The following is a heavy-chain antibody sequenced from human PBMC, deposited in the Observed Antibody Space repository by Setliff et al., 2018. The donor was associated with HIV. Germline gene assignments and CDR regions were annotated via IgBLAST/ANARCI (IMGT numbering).Heavy chain of an antibody. CDR3: ARDLYTSGWPNWFDP. Sequence: CKASGYTFTNFGITWVRQVPGQGLEWMGWVNTNNDKTNYAQKFQGRVTMTTDRSTKTAYLDLGSLRPDDTAVYYCARDLYTSGWPNWFDPWGPGTLVTVSS. CDR1: GYTFTNFG. J-gene: IGHJ5*02. D-gene: IGHD6-19*01. V-gene: IGHV1-18*01. CDR2: VNTNNDKT.